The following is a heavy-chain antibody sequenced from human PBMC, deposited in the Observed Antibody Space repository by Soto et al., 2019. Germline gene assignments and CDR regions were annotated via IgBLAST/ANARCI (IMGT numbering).Heavy chain of an antibody. J-gene: IGHJ4*02. D-gene: IGHD3-16*01. CDR1: GFTFSTYE. CDR2: ISSSSISI. CDR3: STRLRNRGY. Sequence: PGGSLRLSCAASGFTFSTYEMNWVRQAPGKGLEWVSSISSSSISIHYADSMKGRVTISRDNDKNSLYLQMNSLRAEDTAVYYCSTRLRNRGYWGQGTLVTVSS. V-gene: IGHV3-48*03.